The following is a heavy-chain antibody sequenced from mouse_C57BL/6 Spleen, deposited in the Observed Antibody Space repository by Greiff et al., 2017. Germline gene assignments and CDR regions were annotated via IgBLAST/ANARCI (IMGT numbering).Heavy chain of an antibody. CDR3: AREGEDGGVYFDY. D-gene: IGHD1-2*01. CDR2: INPSNGGT. Sequence: QVQLQQPGTGLVKPGASVKLSCKASGYTFTSYWMHWVKQRPGQGLEWIGNINPSNGGTNYNEKFKSKATLTVDKSSSTAYMQLSSLTSEDSAVYYCAREGEDGGVYFDYWGQGTTLTVSS. J-gene: IGHJ2*01. V-gene: IGHV1-53*01. CDR1: GYTFTSYW.